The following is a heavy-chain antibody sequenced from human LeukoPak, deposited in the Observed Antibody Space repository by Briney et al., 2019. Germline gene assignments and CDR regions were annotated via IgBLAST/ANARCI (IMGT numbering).Heavy chain of an antibody. CDR2: INYSGST. CDR3: ARLDWYYYDSSGYWDD. CDR1: GGSISNYY. D-gene: IGHD3-22*01. Sequence: SETLPLTCTVSGGSISNYYWSWIRQPPGRGLEWIGDINYSGSTNYNPSLKSRVTISIDTSKNQFSLKLSSVTAADTAVYYCARLDWYYYDSSGYWDDWGQGTLVTVSS. J-gene: IGHJ4*02. V-gene: IGHV4-59*08.